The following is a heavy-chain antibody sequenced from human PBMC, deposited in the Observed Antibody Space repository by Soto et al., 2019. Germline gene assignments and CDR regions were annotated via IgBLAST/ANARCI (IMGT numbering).Heavy chain of an antibody. CDR1: GESISSGGYY. CDR2: IYDSESA. V-gene: IGHV4-31*03. J-gene: IGHJ4*02. Sequence: QVQLQESGPGLVKASQTLSLICSVSGESISSGGYYWSWIRHHPGKGLEWIGYIYDSESAYYNPSPQSRVTISRDTSKNHFAMKLSSVTAADTAVYYCARASSSSSAADYWGQGTLITVSS. D-gene: IGHD6-6*01. CDR3: ARASSSSSAADY.